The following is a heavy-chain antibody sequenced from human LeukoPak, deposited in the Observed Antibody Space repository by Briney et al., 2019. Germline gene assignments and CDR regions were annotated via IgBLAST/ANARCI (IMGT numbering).Heavy chain of an antibody. CDR1: GGSFSGYY. J-gene: IGHJ4*02. CDR3: ASYMVRGVIISDY. CDR2: INHSGST. D-gene: IGHD3-10*01. V-gene: IGHV4-34*01. Sequence: ASETLSLTCAVYGGSFSGYYWSWISQPPGEGLEWIGEINHSGSTNYNPSLKSRVTISVDTSKNQFSLKLSSVTAADTAVYYCASYMVRGVIISDYWGQGTLVTVSS.